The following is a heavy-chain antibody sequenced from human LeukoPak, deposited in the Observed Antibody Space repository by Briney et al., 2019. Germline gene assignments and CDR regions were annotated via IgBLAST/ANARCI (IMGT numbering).Heavy chain of an antibody. Sequence: GGSLKISCKGSGYSFTRHWIGWVRQMPGKGLEWMGIIYPGDSDTRYSPSFQGQVTISADKSISTAYLQWSSLKASDTAMYYCARSRQWEPFDYWGQGTLVTVSS. CDR3: ARSRQWEPFDY. J-gene: IGHJ4*02. D-gene: IGHD1-26*01. CDR2: IYPGDSDT. V-gene: IGHV5-51*01. CDR1: GYSFTRHW.